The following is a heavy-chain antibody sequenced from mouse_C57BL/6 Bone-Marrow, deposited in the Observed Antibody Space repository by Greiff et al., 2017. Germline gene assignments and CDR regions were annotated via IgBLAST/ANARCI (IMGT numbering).Heavy chain of an antibody. CDR3: ARDQLSSWFAY. CDR2: ISDGGSYT. D-gene: IGHD3-2*02. Sequence: EVKLQESGGGLVKPGGSLKLSCAASGFTFSSYAMSWVRQTPEKRLEWVATISDGGSYTYYPDNVKGRFTISRDNAKNNLYLQMSHLKSEDTAMYYCARDQLSSWFAYWGQGTLVTVSA. CDR1: GFTFSSYA. J-gene: IGHJ3*01. V-gene: IGHV5-4*01.